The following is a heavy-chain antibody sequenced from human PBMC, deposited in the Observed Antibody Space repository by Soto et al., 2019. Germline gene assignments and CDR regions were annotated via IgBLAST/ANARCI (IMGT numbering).Heavy chain of an antibody. CDR1: GYTFTSYY. CDR3: ARAVGSSGWNGRAWTEKYYFDY. J-gene: IGHJ4*02. Sequence: QVQLVQSGAEVKKPGASVKVSCKASGYTFTSYYMHWVRQAPGQGLEWMGIINPSGGSTSYAQKFQGRVTMTRDTSTSTVYMELSSLRSEDTAVYYCARAVGSSGWNGRAWTEKYYFDYWGQGTLVTVSS. CDR2: INPSGGST. D-gene: IGHD6-19*01. V-gene: IGHV1-46*01.